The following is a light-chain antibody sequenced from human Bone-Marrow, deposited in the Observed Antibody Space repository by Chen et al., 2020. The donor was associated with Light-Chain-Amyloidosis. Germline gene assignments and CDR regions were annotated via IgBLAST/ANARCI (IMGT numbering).Light chain of an antibody. CDR3: QLYNTRSIT. V-gene: IGKV1-5*03. CDR1: PSLDNW. CDR2: KAS. J-gene: IGKJ5*01. Sequence: DIQMTQSPSTLSASVGDSVTITCRSSPSLDNWLSWYQQSSGIAPKLLIYKASTLVSGVPSRFSGRVSGTEFTLTTSSLQPDDFATYYCQLYNTRSITFGQWTRLEI.